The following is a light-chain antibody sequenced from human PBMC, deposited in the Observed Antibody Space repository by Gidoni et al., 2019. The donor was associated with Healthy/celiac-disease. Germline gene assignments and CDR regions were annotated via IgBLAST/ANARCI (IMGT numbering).Light chain of an antibody. Sequence: QSVLTQPPSASGTPGQRVTISCSGSSSNIGSNYVYWYQQLPGTAPKLLIYRNNQRPSGVPDRFSGSKSGTSASLAISGPRSEDEADYYCAAWDDSLSVLYVFGTGTKVTVL. CDR1: SSNIGSNY. J-gene: IGLJ1*01. CDR2: RNN. V-gene: IGLV1-47*01. CDR3: AAWDDSLSVLYV.